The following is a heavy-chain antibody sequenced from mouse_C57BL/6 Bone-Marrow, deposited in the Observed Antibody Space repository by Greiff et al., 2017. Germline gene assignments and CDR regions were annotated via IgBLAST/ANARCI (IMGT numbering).Heavy chain of an antibody. D-gene: IGHD4-1*02. Sequence: EVQLQQSGPELVKPGASVKISCKASGYTFTDYYMNWVKQSHGKSLEWIGDINPNNGGTSYNQKFKGKATVTVDKSSSPAYMELRSLTSEDSAVYYCASSNWAWFAYWGQGTLVTVSA. CDR2: INPNNGGT. J-gene: IGHJ3*01. V-gene: IGHV1-26*01. CDR1: GYTFTDYY. CDR3: ASSNWAWFAY.